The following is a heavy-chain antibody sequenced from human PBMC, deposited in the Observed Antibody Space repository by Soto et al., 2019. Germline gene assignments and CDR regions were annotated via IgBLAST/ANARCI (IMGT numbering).Heavy chain of an antibody. D-gene: IGHD3-9*01. CDR2: IYYSGST. V-gene: IGHV4-61*08. J-gene: IGHJ4*02. Sequence: PSETLSLTCTVSGGSISSGGYYWSWIRQHPGKGLEWIGYIYYSGSTNYNPSLKSRVTISVDTSKSQFSLKLSSVTAADTAVYYCARATILTGYSASLNFDYWGQGTLVTVS. CDR1: GGSISSGGYY. CDR3: ARATILTGYSASLNFDY.